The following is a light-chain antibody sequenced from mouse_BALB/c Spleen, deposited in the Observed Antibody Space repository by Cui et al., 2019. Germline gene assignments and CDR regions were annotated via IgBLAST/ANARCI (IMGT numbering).Light chain of an antibody. Sequence: DIKMNQSPSSMYASLGERVTITCKASQDINSYLSWFQQKPGKSPKTLIYRANRLVDGVPSRFSGSGSGQYYSLTISSLEYEDMGIYYCLQYDEFLYSFGGGTKLEI. J-gene: IGKJ2*01. CDR3: LQYDEFLYS. V-gene: IGKV14-111*01. CDR1: QDINSY. CDR2: RAN.